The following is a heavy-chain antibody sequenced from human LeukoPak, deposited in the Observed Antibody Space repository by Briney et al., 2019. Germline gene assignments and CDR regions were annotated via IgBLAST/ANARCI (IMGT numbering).Heavy chain of an antibody. CDR3: ARVWQLVPYYYMDV. V-gene: IGHV1-18*01. CDR1: GYTFTSYG. CDR2: ISAYNGNT. Sequence: GASVKVSCKASGYTFTSYGISWVRQAPGQGLEWMGWISAYNGNTNYAQKLQGRVTMTTDTSTSTAYMELRSLRSDDTAVYYCARVWQLVPYYYMDVWGKGTTVTVSS. D-gene: IGHD6-6*01. J-gene: IGHJ6*03.